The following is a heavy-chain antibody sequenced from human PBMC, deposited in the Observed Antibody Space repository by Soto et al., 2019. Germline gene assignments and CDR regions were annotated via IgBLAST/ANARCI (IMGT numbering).Heavy chain of an antibody. V-gene: IGHV4-34*01. CDR3: ARGRKGFSSSCYVD. CDR2: INDSGGT. J-gene: IGHJ4*02. Sequence: TLSLTCAVYGGSFSGYYWTWTRQPPGKGLEWIGEINDSGGTDYNPSLKSRVTISLDTSKNQLSLKLSSVTAADTAVYYCARGRKGFSSSCYVDWGQGTLVTVSS. D-gene: IGHD6-13*01. CDR1: GGSFSGYY.